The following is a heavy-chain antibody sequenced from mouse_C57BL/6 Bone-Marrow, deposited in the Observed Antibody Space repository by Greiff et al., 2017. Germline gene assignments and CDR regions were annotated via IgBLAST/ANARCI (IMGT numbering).Heavy chain of an antibody. V-gene: IGHV2-9-1*01. J-gene: IGHJ1*03. CDR2: IWTGGGT. Sequence: VQLQESGPGLVAPSQSLSITCTASGFSLTSYAIRWVRQPPGQGLEWLGVIWTGGGTNYNSALKSRLSISKDNSKSQVFLKMNSLQTDDTARYYCARNSNWNWYFDVWGTGTTVTVAS. CDR3: ARNSNWNWYFDV. CDR1: GFSLTSYA. D-gene: IGHD4-1*01.